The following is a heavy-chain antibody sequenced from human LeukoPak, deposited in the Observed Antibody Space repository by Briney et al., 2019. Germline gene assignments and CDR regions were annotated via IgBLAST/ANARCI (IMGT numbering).Heavy chain of an antibody. J-gene: IGHJ5*02. CDR1: GFSFNTYS. V-gene: IGHV3-23*01. D-gene: IGHD3-3*01. CDR2: INDDTP. CDR3: AKEYDLWHEQGNWFDT. Sequence: GGSLRLSCTTSGFSFNTYSMSWVRQAPGKGLEWVSAINDDTPYYTDSVKGRFTVSRDNSRDTPYLHLNSLRAEDTAIYYCAKEYDLWHEQGNWFDTWGQGVLVTVSS.